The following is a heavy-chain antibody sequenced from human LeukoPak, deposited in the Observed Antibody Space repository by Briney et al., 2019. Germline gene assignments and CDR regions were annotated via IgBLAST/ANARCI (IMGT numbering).Heavy chain of an antibody. D-gene: IGHD4-11*01. CDR1: GFTVSSNY. J-gene: IGHJ3*02. CDR2: IYSGGST. Sequence: GGSLRLSCAASGFTVSSNYMSWVRQAPGKGLEWVSVIYSGGSTCYADSVKGRFTISRDNSKNTLYLQMNSLRAEDTAVYYCARGTTVTMDAFDIWGQGTMVTVSS. V-gene: IGHV3-53*01. CDR3: ARGTTVTMDAFDI.